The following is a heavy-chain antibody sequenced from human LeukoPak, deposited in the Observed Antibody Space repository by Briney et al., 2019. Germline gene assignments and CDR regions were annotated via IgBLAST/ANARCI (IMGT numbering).Heavy chain of an antibody. D-gene: IGHD6-19*01. CDR1: GYSISSGYY. V-gene: IGHV4-38-2*02. Sequence: SETLSLTCTVSGYSISSGYYWGWIRQPPGKGLEWIGSIYYSGSTYYNPSLKSRVTISVDTSKNQFSLKLSSVTAADTAVYYCARQGSSGWYEPFDYWGQGTLVTVSS. J-gene: IGHJ4*02. CDR3: ARQGSSGWYEPFDY. CDR2: IYYSGST.